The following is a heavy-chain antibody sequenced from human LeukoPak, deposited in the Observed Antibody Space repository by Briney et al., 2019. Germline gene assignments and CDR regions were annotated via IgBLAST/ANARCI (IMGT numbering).Heavy chain of an antibody. V-gene: IGHV3-66*01. CDR3: AREHSSGWYSSYFDY. J-gene: IGHJ4*02. Sequence: GGPLRLSCAASGFTVSSNYMSWVRQAPGKGLEWVSVIYSGGSTYYADSVKGRFTISRDNSKNTLYLQMNSLRAEDTAVYYCAREHSSGWYSSYFDYWGQGTLVTVSS. D-gene: IGHD6-19*01. CDR1: GFTVSSNY. CDR2: IYSGGST.